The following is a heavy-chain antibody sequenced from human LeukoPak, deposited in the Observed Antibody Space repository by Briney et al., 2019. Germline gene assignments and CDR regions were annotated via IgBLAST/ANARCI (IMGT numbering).Heavy chain of an antibody. V-gene: IGHV3-30*18. D-gene: IGHD6-19*01. CDR1: GFTFTSYG. CDR2: ISYDGSNK. CDR3: AKPRQWLADFDY. Sequence: GGSLRLSCVASGFTFTSYGMHWVRQAPGKGLEWVAVISYDGSNKYYADSVKGRFTISRDNSKNTLYLQMNSLRAEDTAVYYCAKPRQWLADFDYWGQGTLVTVSS. J-gene: IGHJ4*02.